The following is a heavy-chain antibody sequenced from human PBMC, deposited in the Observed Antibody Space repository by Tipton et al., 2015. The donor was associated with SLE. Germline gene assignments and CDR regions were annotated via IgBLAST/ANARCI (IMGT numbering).Heavy chain of an antibody. D-gene: IGHD3-16*01. V-gene: IGHV4-31*02. CDR2: IYYSGST. J-gene: IGHJ2*01. Sequence: LRLSCTVSGGSISSGGYYWSWIRQHPGKGLEWIGYIYYSGSTYYNPSLKSRVTISIDTSKNQFSLKLSSVTAADTAAYYCARKRLPDLDFDLWGRGTLVTVSS. CDR1: GGSISSGGYY. CDR3: ARKRLPDLDFDL.